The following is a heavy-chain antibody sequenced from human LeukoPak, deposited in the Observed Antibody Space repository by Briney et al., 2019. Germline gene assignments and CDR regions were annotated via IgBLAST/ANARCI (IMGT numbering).Heavy chain of an antibody. CDR2: ISYDGSNK. Sequence: GGSLRLSCAASGFTFSSYGMHWGRQAPGKRLEWGAAISYDGSNKYYADSVKGRFTISRDNSKNTLYLQMNSLRAEDAAVYYCAKEVQVERRKDGFDIWGQGTMVTVSS. CDR1: GFTFSSYG. CDR3: AKEVQVERRKDGFDI. J-gene: IGHJ3*02. V-gene: IGHV3-30*18. D-gene: IGHD1-1*01.